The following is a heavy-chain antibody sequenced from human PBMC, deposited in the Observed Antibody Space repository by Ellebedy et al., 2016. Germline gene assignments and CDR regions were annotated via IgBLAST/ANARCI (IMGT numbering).Heavy chain of an antibody. V-gene: IGHV4-4*07. D-gene: IGHD2-2*01. CDR2: IYTSGST. CDR3: ARESCSSTSCYADY. Sequence: SETLSLTXTVSGGSISSYYWSWIRQPAGKGLEWIGRIYTSGSTNYNPSLKSRVTMSVDTSKNQFSLKLSSVTAADTAVYYCARESCSSTSCYADYWGQGTLVTVSS. J-gene: IGHJ4*02. CDR1: GGSISSYY.